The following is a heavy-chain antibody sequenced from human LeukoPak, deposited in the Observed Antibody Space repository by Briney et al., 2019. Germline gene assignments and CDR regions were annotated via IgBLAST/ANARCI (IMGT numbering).Heavy chain of an antibody. CDR3: ASSRSSWSLRGDY. V-gene: IGHV1-8*01. CDR2: MNPNSGNT. Sequence: ASVEVSCKASGYTFTSYDINWVRQATGQGLEWMGWMNPNSGNTGYAQKLQGRVTKTRNTSISTAYMELSSLRSEDTAVYYCASSRSSWSLRGDYGGQETLVAVPS. CDR1: GYTFTSYD. J-gene: IGHJ4*02. D-gene: IGHD6-13*01.